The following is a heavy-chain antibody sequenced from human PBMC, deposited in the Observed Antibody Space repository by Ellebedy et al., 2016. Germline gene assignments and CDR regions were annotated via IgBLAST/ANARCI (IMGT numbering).Heavy chain of an antibody. CDR1: GFTFSSYS. V-gene: IGHV3-48*04. CDR3: AREGRVGATHLYDAFDI. J-gene: IGHJ3*02. Sequence: GESLKISCAASGFTFSSYSMNWVRQAPGKGLEWVSYISSSSSTIYYADSVKGRFTISRDNAKNSLYLQMNSLRAEDTAVYYCAREGRVGATHLYDAFDIWGQGTMVTVSS. CDR2: ISSSSSTI. D-gene: IGHD1-26*01.